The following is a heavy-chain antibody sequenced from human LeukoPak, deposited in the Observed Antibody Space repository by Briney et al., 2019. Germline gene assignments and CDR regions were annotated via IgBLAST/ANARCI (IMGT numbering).Heavy chain of an antibody. D-gene: IGHD3-3*01. Sequence: GGSLRLSCAASGFTFSSYAMSWVRQAPGKGLEWVSAISGSGGSTYYADSVKGRFTISRDKSKNTLYLQMNSLRAEDTAVYYCAKDRNYDFWSGYPPGYWGQGTLVTVPS. J-gene: IGHJ4*02. CDR2: ISGSGGST. CDR3: AKDRNYDFWSGYPPGY. V-gene: IGHV3-23*01. CDR1: GFTFSSYA.